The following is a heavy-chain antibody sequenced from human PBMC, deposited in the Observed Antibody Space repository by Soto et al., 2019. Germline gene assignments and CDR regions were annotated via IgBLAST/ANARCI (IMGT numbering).Heavy chain of an antibody. CDR3: ARREGYSYGFDY. CDR1: CYSFTSYW. Sequence: GEFLKISCQGSCYSFTSYWLGWVRQMPGKGLEWMGIIYPCDSDTRYSPSFQGQVTISADKSISTAYLQWSSLKASYTAMYYCARREGYSYGFDYWGQGIMVPVYS. J-gene: IGHJ4*02. CDR2: IYPCDSDT. V-gene: IGHV5-51*03. D-gene: IGHD5-18*01.